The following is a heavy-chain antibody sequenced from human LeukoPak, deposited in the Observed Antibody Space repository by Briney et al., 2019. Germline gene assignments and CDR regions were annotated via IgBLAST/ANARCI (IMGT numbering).Heavy chain of an antibody. Sequence: GGSLRLSCAASGFTFSDDYMGSIRQAPGKGREWVSYISSSGSTIYYADSVKGRFTISRDNAKNSLYLQMNSLRAEDTAVYYCAKVGSSGWDAHAFDIWGQGTMVTVSS. CDR1: GFTFSDDY. V-gene: IGHV3-11*01. J-gene: IGHJ3*02. D-gene: IGHD6-19*01. CDR2: ISSSGSTI. CDR3: AKVGSSGWDAHAFDI.